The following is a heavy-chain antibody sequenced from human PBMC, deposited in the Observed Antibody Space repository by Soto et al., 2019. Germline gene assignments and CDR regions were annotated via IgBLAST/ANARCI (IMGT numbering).Heavy chain of an antibody. CDR2: IYYDGSNK. J-gene: IGHJ4*02. Sequence: QVHLVESGGGVVQPGRSLRLSCEASAFVFSNYGMNWVRQAPGKGLEWVAAIYYDGSNKYYADSVKGRFTISRDNSRNTLYLQMNSLRAEDTAVYYCARDSKEDGSCYYGGFDYWGQGTLVTVSS. V-gene: IGHV3-33*01. D-gene: IGHD3-22*01. CDR3: ARDSKEDGSCYYGGFDY. CDR1: AFVFSNYG.